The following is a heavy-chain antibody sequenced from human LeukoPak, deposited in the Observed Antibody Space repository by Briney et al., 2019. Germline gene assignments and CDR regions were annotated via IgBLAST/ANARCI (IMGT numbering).Heavy chain of an antibody. Sequence: PGESLKISCQGSGYSFTTYWITWVRQMPGKGLEWMGTIDPSDSYTNYSPSFQGHVSISVDKSISTAYLQWSSLKASDTAMYYCARHLFGSVTHNVDYWGQGTLVTVSS. J-gene: IGHJ4*02. CDR1: GYSFTTYW. D-gene: IGHD3-10*01. V-gene: IGHV5-10-1*01. CDR3: ARHLFGSVTHNVDY. CDR2: IDPSDSYT.